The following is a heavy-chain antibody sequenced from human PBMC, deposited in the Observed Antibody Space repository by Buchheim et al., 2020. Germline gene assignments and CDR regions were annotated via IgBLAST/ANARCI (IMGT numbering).Heavy chain of an antibody. CDR2: ITPDGSKR. J-gene: IGHJ4*02. D-gene: IGHD2-8*02. CDR3: ARAKDYWVDY. Sequence: EVQLVESGGGLVQRGGSLRLSCAASGFTFSSHWMSWVRQAPGKGLEWVANITPDGSKRYYVDSVKGRFTISRDNAKNTLYLQLNSLRAEDTAVYCCARAKDYWVDYWGQGTL. V-gene: IGHV3-7*01. CDR1: GFTFSSHW.